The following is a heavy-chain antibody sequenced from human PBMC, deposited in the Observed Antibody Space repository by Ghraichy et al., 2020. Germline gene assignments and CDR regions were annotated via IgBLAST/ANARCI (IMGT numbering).Heavy chain of an antibody. CDR3: ARVHSSGYSYYYYYMDV. CDR1: GFTVSSNY. D-gene: IGHD3-22*01. Sequence: GGSLRLSCAASGFTVSSNYMSWVRQAPGKGLEWVSVIYSGGSTYYADSVKGRFTISRDNSKNTLYLQMNSLRAEDTAVYYCARVHSSGYSYYYYYMDVWGKGTTVTVSS. CDR2: IYSGGST. V-gene: IGHV3-66*01. J-gene: IGHJ6*03.